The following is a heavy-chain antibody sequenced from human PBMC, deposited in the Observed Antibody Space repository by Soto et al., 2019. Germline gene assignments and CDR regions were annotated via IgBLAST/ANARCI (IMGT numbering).Heavy chain of an antibody. CDR2: VSSDGSRR. Sequence: PGGSLRLSCAVSGFTFSGHAMHWVRQAPGKGLEWVAIVSSDGSRRFYGESVEGRFSISRDNSRNTLYLQMNSLKTEDTTVYYCGHGYYQYFNSWGQGTLVTVSS. CDR3: GHGYYQYFNS. D-gene: IGHD5-18*01. CDR1: GFTFSGHA. V-gene: IGHV3-30*03. J-gene: IGHJ4*02.